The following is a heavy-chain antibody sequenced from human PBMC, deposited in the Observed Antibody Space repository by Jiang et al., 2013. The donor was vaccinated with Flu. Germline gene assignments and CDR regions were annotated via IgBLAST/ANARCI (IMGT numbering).Heavy chain of an antibody. J-gene: IGHJ4*02. V-gene: IGHV3-48*01. CDR2: ISSSSSTI. CDR3: ARDVERAVADPTDY. Sequence: VQLLESGGGLVQPGGSLRLSCAASGFTFSSYSMNWVRQAPGKGLEWVSYISSSSSTIYYADSVKGRFTISRDNAKNSLYLQMNSLRAEDTAVYYCARDVERAVADPTDYWGQGTLVTVSS. D-gene: IGHD6-19*01. CDR1: GFTFSSYS.